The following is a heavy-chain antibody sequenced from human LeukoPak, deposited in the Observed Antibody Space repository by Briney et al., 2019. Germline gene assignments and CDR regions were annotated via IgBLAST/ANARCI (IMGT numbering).Heavy chain of an antibody. CDR3: ARAPDYGDMDDAFDI. CDR1: GGSFSGYY. CDR2: INHSGST. D-gene: IGHD4-17*01. J-gene: IGHJ3*02. V-gene: IGHV4-34*01. Sequence: SETLSLTCAVYGGSFSGYYWSWIRQPPGKGLEWIGEINHSGSTNYNPSLKSRVTISVDTSKNQFSLKLSSVTAADTAVYYCARAPDYGDMDDAFDIWGQGTMVTVSS.